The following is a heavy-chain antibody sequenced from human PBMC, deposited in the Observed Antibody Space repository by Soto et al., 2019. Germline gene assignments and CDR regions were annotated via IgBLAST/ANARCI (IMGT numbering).Heavy chain of an antibody. Sequence: RASVKVSCKASGVTFRNHVFNWVRQAPGQGLEWMGGIIPIIGTPNYAQKFQGRVTITADASTSTVYLEVSSLRSQDTAVYYCARDLEFRDGNISHLDYWGQGTLVTVSS. V-gene: IGHV1-69*13. D-gene: IGHD3-10*01. CDR2: IIPIIGTP. CDR1: GVTFRNHV. CDR3: ARDLEFRDGNISHLDY. J-gene: IGHJ4*02.